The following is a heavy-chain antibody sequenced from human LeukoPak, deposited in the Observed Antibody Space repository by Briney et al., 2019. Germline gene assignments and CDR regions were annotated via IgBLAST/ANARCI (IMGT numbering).Heavy chain of an antibody. D-gene: IGHD2-2*01. CDR2: IYSSGTT. Sequence: SETLSLTCSVSGGSLNSFYWSWLRQPPGKGLEWIGYIYSSGTTTYNPSLESRITMSLDTSKNQFSLKVWSVTAADTAVYYCARDPVSTSCCDYWGQGTLVTVSS. V-gene: IGHV4-59*01. CDR3: ARDPVSTSCCDY. J-gene: IGHJ4*01. CDR1: GGSLNSFY.